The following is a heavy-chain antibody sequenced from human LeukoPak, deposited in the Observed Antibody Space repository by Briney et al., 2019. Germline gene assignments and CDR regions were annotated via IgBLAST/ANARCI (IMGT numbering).Heavy chain of an antibody. CDR1: GYTFTSYG. J-gene: IGHJ4*02. CDR2: INAYNGNT. CDR3: ARREQWLVGDDY. V-gene: IGHV1-18*01. D-gene: IGHD6-19*01. Sequence: ASVKVSCKASGYTFTSYGITWVRQAPGQGLEWMGWINAYNGNTNYAQKFQGRVTMTTDTSTSTAYMELRSLRSDDTAVYYCARREQWLVGDDYWGQGTLVTVFS.